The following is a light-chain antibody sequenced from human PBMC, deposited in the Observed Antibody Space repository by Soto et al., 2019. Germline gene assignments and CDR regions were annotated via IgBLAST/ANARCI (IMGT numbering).Light chain of an antibody. CDR3: QQYNNWPQT. CDR2: DTS. Sequence: LSPGALSLNKGERATLSCRASQSVSSTYLVWYQQKPGQTPRLLIYDTSTRATGVPTRFSGGRSGAEFTLTITSLQSEDFAVYYCQQYNNWPQTFGQGTKVDIK. V-gene: IGKV3-15*01. CDR1: QSVSSTY. J-gene: IGKJ1*01.